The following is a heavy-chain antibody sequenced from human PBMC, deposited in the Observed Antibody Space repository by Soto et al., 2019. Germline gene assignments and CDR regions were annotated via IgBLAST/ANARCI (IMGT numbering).Heavy chain of an antibody. J-gene: IGHJ3*02. CDR3: ARPITMIVPGAFDI. CDR2: IDPSDSYT. Sequence: GESLKISCKGSGYSFTSYWISWVRQMPGKGLGWMGRIDPSDSYTNYSPSFQGHVTISADKSISTAYLQWSSLKASDTVMYYCARPITMIVPGAFDIWGQGTMVTVSS. CDR1: GYSFTSYW. D-gene: IGHD3-22*01. V-gene: IGHV5-10-1*01.